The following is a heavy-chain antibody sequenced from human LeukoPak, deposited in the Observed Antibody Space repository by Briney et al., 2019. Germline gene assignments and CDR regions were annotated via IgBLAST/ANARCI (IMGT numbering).Heavy chain of an antibody. CDR3: ARDLSGGVVVPAAPFDY. CDR2: ISAYNGNT. J-gene: IGHJ4*02. CDR1: GYTFTSYG. V-gene: IGHV1-18*01. D-gene: IGHD2-2*01. Sequence: ASVKVSCKASGYTFTSYGISWVQQAPGQGLEWMGWISAYNGNTNYAQKLQGRVTMTTDTSTSTAYMELRSLRSDDTAVYYCARDLSGGVVVPAAPFDYWGQGTLVTVSS.